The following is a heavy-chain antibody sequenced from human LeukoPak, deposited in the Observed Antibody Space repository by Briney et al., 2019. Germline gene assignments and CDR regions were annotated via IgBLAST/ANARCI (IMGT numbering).Heavy chain of an antibody. V-gene: IGHV3-30-3*01. Sequence: GGSLRLSCAASGFTFSSYAIHWVRQAPGKGLEWVAVISYDGSNKYYADSVKGRFTISRDNSKNTLYLQMNSLRAEDTAVYYCARETGSAVGSTDFDYWGQGSLVTVST. J-gene: IGHJ4*02. CDR3: ARETGSAVGSTDFDY. D-gene: IGHD4-17*01. CDR2: ISYDGSNK. CDR1: GFTFSSYA.